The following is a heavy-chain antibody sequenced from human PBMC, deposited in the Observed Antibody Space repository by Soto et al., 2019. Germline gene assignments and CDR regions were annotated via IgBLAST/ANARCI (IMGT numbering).Heavy chain of an antibody. Sequence: GGSLRLSCAASGFTFSSYSMHWVRQAPGKGLEWVAVISYDGSNKYYADSVKGRFTISRDNSKNTLYLQMNSLRAEDTAVYYCARDITYDSSGYSYYYYGMDVWGQGPTVTV. D-gene: IGHD3-22*01. CDR3: ARDITYDSSGYSYYYYGMDV. CDR2: ISYDGSNK. J-gene: IGHJ6*02. V-gene: IGHV3-30-3*01. CDR1: GFTFSSYS.